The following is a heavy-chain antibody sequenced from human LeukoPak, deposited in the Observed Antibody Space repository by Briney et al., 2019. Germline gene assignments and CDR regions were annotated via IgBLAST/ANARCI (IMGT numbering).Heavy chain of an antibody. CDR3: ARDAVDTANAV. J-gene: IGHJ6*02. CDR2: INSDGSIT. D-gene: IGHD5-18*01. CDR1: GFTFTTYW. Sequence: GGSLRLSCTASGFTFTTYWMHWVRQAPGKGLVWVSHINSDGSITSYADSVKGRFTISRDNAKNTLYLQMNSLRAEDTAVYYCARDAVDTANAVWGQGTTVTVSS. V-gene: IGHV3-74*01.